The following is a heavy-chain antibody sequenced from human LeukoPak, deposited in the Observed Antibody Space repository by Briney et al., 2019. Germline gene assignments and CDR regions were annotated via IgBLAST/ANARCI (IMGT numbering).Heavy chain of an antibody. J-gene: IGHJ4*02. CDR2: ISPSGGST. CDR1: GYTFTSYG. D-gene: IGHD3-10*01. V-gene: IGHV1-46*01. CDR3: ARDYYGSGTETEY. Sequence: ASVKVSCKASGYTFTSYGISWVRQAPGQGPEWMGVISPSGGSTTYAQKFQGRVTLTRDMSTSTDYLELSSLRSEDTAVYYCARDYYGSGTETEYWGQGTLVTVSS.